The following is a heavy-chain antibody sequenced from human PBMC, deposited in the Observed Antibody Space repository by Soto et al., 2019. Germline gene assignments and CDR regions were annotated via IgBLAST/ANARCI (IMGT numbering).Heavy chain of an antibody. Sequence: AGVKVSCKASGYTFTSYGISGVRQAPGQGLEGMGWISAYNGNTNYAQKLQGRVTMTTDTSTSTVYMELRSLRSDDTALYYCARDLEVVVVASRFDYWGHGTLVTVSS. V-gene: IGHV1-18*04. J-gene: IGHJ4*01. CDR3: ARDLEVVVVASRFDY. CDR1: GYTFTSYG. CDR2: ISAYNGNT. D-gene: IGHD2-15*01.